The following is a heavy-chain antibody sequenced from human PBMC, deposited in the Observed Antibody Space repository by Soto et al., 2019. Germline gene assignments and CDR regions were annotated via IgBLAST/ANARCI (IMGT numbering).Heavy chain of an antibody. CDR3: ARVSGSYYYGMDV. J-gene: IGHJ6*02. CDR1: GGSISSSYW. V-gene: IGHV4-4*02. CDR2: IYHSWST. Sequence: QVQLQESGPGLVKPSGTLSLTCAVSGGSISSSYWWSWVRQPPGKGLEWIGEIYHSWSTNYNPSLKSRVTISVDKSKNQFSLKVTSVTAADTAVYYCARVSGSYYYGMDVWGQGTTVTVSS.